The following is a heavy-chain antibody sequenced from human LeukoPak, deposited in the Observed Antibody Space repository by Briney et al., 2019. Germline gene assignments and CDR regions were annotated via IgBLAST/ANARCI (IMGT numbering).Heavy chain of an antibody. Sequence: SETLSLTCAVYGGSISSYYWSWIRQPAGKGLEWIGRIYTSGSTNYNPSLKSRVTMSVDTSKNQFSLKLSSVTAADTAVYYCARDHGSGWYFDYWGQGTLVTVSS. CDR3: ARDHGSGWYFDY. CDR1: GGSISSYY. J-gene: IGHJ4*02. V-gene: IGHV4-4*07. D-gene: IGHD6-19*01. CDR2: IYTSGST.